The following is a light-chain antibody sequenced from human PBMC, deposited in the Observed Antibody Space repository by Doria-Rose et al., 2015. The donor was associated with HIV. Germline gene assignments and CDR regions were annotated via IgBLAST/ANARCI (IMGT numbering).Light chain of an antibody. V-gene: IGKV3-20*01. Sequence: EIVLTQSPGTLSLSPGERATLSCRASQSFSSTYLAWYQQKPGQAPSLIIYDGSTRATGIPGRFSASGSGTDFTLTINRLEPEDFALYYCHQYGTSWTFGQGTKVEI. CDR2: DGS. CDR1: QSFSSTY. J-gene: IGKJ1*01. CDR3: HQYGTSWT.